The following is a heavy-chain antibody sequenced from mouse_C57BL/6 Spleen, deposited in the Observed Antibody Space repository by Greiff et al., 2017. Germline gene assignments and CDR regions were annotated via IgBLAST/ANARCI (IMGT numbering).Heavy chain of an antibody. CDR1: GYSITSGYY. Sequence: EVKLLESGPGLVKPSQSLSLTCSVTGYSITSGYYWNWIRQFPGNKLEWMGYISYDGSNNYNPSLKNRISITRDTSKNQFFLKLNSVTTEDTATYYCARESSGYDYFDYWGKGTTLTVSS. CDR2: ISYDGSN. D-gene: IGHD3-2*02. V-gene: IGHV3-6*01. CDR3: ARESSGYDYFDY. J-gene: IGHJ2*01.